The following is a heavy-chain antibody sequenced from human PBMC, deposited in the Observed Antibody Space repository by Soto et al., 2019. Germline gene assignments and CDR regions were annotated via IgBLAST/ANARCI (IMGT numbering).Heavy chain of an antibody. V-gene: IGHV3-74*01. CDR1: GFTFSSYW. CDR3: ARVPPQQLDVFDY. CDR2: INSDGSST. D-gene: IGHD6-13*01. J-gene: IGHJ4*02. Sequence: GGSLRLSCAASGFTFSSYWMHWVRQAPGKGLVWVSRINSDGSSTSYADSVKGRFTISRDNAKNTLYLQMNSLRAEDTAVYYCARVPPQQLDVFDYWGQGTQVTVSS.